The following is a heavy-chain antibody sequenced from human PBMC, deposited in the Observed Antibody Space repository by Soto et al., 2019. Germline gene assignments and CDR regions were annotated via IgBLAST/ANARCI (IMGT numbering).Heavy chain of an antibody. V-gene: IGHV3-43*01. CDR2: ISWDGGST. Sequence: EVQLVESGGVVVQPGGSLRLSCAASGFTFDDYTMHWVRQAPGKGLEWVSLISWDGGSTYYADSVKGRFTISRDNSKNSVYLQMNSLRTEDTALYYCAKDGGGGYDFWNGMDVWGQGTTVTVSS. D-gene: IGHD3-3*01. J-gene: IGHJ6*02. CDR3: AKDGGGGYDFWNGMDV. CDR1: GFTFDDYT.